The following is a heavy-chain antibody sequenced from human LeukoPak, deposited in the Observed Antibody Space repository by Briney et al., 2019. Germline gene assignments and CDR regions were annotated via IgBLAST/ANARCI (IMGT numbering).Heavy chain of an antibody. D-gene: IGHD1-26*01. J-gene: IGHJ4*02. V-gene: IGHV1-46*01. Sequence: ASVKVSCKASGYTFTSYYMHWVRQAPGQGLEWMGIINPSGGSTSYAQKLQGRVTMTRDTSTSTVYMELSSLRSEDTAVYYCASSYSGSYHFDYWGQGTLVTVSS. CDR3: ASSYSGSYHFDY. CDR1: GYTFTSYY. CDR2: INPSGGST.